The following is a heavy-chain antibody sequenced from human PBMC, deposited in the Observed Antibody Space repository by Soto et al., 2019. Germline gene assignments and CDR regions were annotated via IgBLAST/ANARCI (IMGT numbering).Heavy chain of an antibody. CDR1: GFTFSSYA. Sequence: QVQLVESGGGVVQPGRSLRLSCAASGFTFSSYAMHWVRQAPGKGLEWVAVISYDGSNKYYADSVKGRFTISRDNSKNTLYLQMNSLRAEDTAVYYCARAYSRHAFDIWGQGIMVTVSS. CDR2: ISYDGSNK. J-gene: IGHJ3*02. D-gene: IGHD4-4*01. V-gene: IGHV3-30-3*01. CDR3: ARAYSRHAFDI.